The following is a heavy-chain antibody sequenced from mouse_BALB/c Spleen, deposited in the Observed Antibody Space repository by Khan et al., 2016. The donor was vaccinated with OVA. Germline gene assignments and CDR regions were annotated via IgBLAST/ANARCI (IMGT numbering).Heavy chain of an antibody. D-gene: IGHD1-1*01. CDR2: ISYSGNT. Sequence: EVQLQESGPGLVKPSQSLSLTCTVTGYSITSDYAWNWIRQFPGNKLEWMGFISYSGNTNYNPSLKSRISITRDTSKNQFFLQLNSVTTEDTARYYCARVYGGDFDYCGQGTTLTVAS. V-gene: IGHV3-2*02. CDR1: GYSITSDYA. J-gene: IGHJ2*01. CDR3: ARVYGGDFDY.